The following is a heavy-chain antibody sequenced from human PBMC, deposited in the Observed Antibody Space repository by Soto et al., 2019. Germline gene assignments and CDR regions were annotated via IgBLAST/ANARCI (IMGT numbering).Heavy chain of an antibody. V-gene: IGHV3-9*01. CDR2: ISWNSGSI. CDR3: AKDIGAMTTVTTGYGMDV. D-gene: IGHD4-17*01. Sequence: SLRLSCAASGFTFDDYAMHWVRQAPGKGLEWVSGISWNSGSIGYADSVKGRFTISRDNAKNSLYLQMNSLRAEDTALYYCAKDIGAMTTVTTGYGMDVWGQGTTVTVSS. J-gene: IGHJ6*02. CDR1: GFTFDDYA.